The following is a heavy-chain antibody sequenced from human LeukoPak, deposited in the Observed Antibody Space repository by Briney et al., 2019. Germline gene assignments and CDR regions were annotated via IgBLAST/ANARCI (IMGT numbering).Heavy chain of an antibody. CDR2: IAYDGSNK. CDR3: ARDKIAVAGPLDY. V-gene: IGHV3-30*04. J-gene: IGHJ4*02. Sequence: AGGSLRLSCAASGFTFSNSAMHWVRQAPGKGLEWVAVIAYDGSNKYYADSVKGRFTISRDNSKNMLYLQMNSLRAEDTAMYYCARDKIAVAGPLDYWGQGTLVTVSS. D-gene: IGHD6-19*01. CDR1: GFTFSNSA.